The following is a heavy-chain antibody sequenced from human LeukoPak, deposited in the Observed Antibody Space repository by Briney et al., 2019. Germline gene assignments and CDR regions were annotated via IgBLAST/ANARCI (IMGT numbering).Heavy chain of an antibody. V-gene: IGHV2-5*02. CDR2: IYWDDDK. CDR1: GFSLSTSGVG. D-gene: IGHD6-19*01. Sequence: ESGPTLVKPTQTLTLTCTFSGFSLSTSGVGVGWTRQSPGKALEGLAFIYWDDDKRYNPSLQNRLAIIKDTSKNQVVLIMTNVDPADTATYYCARRVNGYTTGWSSGLFDYWGQGTLVIVSS. CDR3: ARRVNGYTTGWSSGLFDY. J-gene: IGHJ4*02.